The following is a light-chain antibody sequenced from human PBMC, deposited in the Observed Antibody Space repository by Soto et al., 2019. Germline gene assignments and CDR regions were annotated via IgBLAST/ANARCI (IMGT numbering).Light chain of an antibody. J-gene: IGKJ1*01. V-gene: IGKV3-15*01. CDR3: QQYNTAPPWT. CDR1: QSVSSN. Sequence: VMTQSPSTLSVSPGERATISCRASQSVSSNVAWYQLKPGQAPRLVIYAASTRATDIPATFSGSGSGTEFTLTISSLQSEDFSAYYWQQYNTAPPWTFGQGTRVEIK. CDR2: AAS.